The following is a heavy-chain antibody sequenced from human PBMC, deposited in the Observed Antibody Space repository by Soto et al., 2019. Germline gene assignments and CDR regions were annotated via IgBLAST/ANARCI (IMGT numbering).Heavy chain of an antibody. Sequence: GASVKVSCKASGYTFTSYGISWVRQAPGQGLEWMGWISAYNGNTNYAQKLQGRVTMTTDTSTSTAYMELRSLRSDDTAVYYCARVSGEQLVSGYYFDYWGQGTLVTVSS. CDR3: ARVSGEQLVSGYYFDY. J-gene: IGHJ4*02. D-gene: IGHD6-13*01. V-gene: IGHV1-18*01. CDR2: ISAYNGNT. CDR1: GYTFTSYG.